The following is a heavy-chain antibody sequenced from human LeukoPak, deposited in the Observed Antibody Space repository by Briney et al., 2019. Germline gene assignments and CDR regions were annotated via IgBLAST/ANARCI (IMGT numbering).Heavy chain of an antibody. V-gene: IGHV3-23*01. CDR3: AKDTTVVTPRALDY. Sequence: PGGSLRLSCAASGFTFSNFAMSWVRQAPGKGLECVSAISGSGGTTYYADSVKGRFTIARENSKTTLYLQRNSLRAEDTAVYYCAKDTTVVTPRALDYWGQGSLVTVSS. D-gene: IGHD4-23*01. CDR2: ISGSGGTT. J-gene: IGHJ4*02. CDR1: GFTFSNFA.